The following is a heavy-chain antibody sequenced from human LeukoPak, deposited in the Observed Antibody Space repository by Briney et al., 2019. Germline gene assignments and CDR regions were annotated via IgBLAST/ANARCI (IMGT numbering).Heavy chain of an antibody. CDR3: TTLLWFGELASGY. CDR1: GFSFSKAW. J-gene: IGHJ4*02. D-gene: IGHD3-10*01. CDR2: IKSKTDGGTT. V-gene: IGHV3-15*01. Sequence: GGSLRLSCAASGFSFSKAWMSWVPQAPGEGLEWVGRIKSKTDGGTTDYAAPVKGRFTISRDDSKNTLFLQMNSLKTEDTAVYYCTTLLWFGELASGYWGQGTLVTVSS.